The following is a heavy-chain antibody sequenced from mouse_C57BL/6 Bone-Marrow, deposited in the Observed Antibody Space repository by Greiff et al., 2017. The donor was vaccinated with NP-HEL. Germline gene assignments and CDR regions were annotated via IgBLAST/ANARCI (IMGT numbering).Heavy chain of an antibody. CDR2: ISSGGSYT. J-gene: IGHJ2*01. V-gene: IGHV5-6*01. CDR1: GFTFSSYG. Sequence: DVQLVESGGDLVKPGGSLKLSCAASGFTFSSYGMSWVRQTPDKRLEWVATISSGGSYTYYPDSVKGRFTIARDNAKNTLYLQMSVLESEDTAMYYCARQFITTVVATDYWGQGTTLTVSS. CDR3: ARQFITTVVATDY. D-gene: IGHD1-1*01.